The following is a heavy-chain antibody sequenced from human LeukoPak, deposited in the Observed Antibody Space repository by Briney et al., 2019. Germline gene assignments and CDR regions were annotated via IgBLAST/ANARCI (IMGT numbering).Heavy chain of an antibody. CDR3: ARDSFGCSKNY. V-gene: IGHV3-23*01. CDR2: ISGSGGDT. D-gene: IGHD5-18*01. CDR1: GFTFSTDA. Sequence: GGSLRLSCAASGFTFSTDAMTWVRQAPGKGLQWVSAISGSGGDTYYEDSVKGRFTISRDNSKNMLYLQMNSLGAEDTAVYYCARDSFGCSKNYWGQGTLVTVSS. J-gene: IGHJ4*02.